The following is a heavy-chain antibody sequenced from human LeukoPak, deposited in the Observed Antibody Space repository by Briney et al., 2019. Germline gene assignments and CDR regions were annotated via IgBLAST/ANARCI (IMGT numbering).Heavy chain of an antibody. V-gene: IGHV3-30-3*01. Sequence: PGRSLRLSCSASGFTFSSYAMHWVRQAPGKGLEWVAVISYDGSNKYYADSVKGRFTISRDNSKNTLYLQMNSLRAEDTAVYYCARDHYYDNWFDPWGQGTLVTVSS. CDR2: ISYDGSNK. D-gene: IGHD3-22*01. CDR3: ARDHYYDNWFDP. J-gene: IGHJ5*02. CDR1: GFTFSSYA.